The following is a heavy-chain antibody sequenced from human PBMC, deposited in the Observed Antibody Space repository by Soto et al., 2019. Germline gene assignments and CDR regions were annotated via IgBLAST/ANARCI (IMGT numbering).Heavy chain of an antibody. V-gene: IGHV1-46*01. CDR3: AREGRSSSEGGAFDI. Sequence: QVQLVQSGAEVKKPGASVKVSCKASGYTFTSYYMHCVRQAPGQGLEWLGIINPSGGSTSYAQKFQGRVTMTRDTSTSTVYMEMRSLRSEDTAVYYGAREGRSSSEGGAFDIWGQGTMVTVSS. D-gene: IGHD6-13*01. J-gene: IGHJ3*02. CDR1: GYTFTSYY. CDR2: INPSGGST.